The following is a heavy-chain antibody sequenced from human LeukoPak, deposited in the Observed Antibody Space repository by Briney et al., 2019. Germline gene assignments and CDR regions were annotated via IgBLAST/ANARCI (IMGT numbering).Heavy chain of an antibody. D-gene: IGHD5-18*01. CDR3: VSPRGFSYGYFDY. J-gene: IGHJ4*02. V-gene: IGHV4-59*08. Sequence: KPSEPLSLTCTVSGGSISSYYWSWIRQPPGKGLEWIGYIYYSGSTNYNPSLKSRVTISVDTSKNHFSLTLGYVSATDTAVYYCVSPRGFSYGYFDYWGQGTLVTVSS. CDR2: IYYSGST. CDR1: GGSISSYY.